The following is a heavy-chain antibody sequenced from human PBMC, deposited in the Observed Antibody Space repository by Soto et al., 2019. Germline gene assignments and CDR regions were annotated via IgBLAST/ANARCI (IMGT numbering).Heavy chain of an antibody. CDR1: GYTFTSYY. D-gene: IGHD3-3*01. CDR2: INPSGGST. J-gene: IGHJ6*02. CDR3: ARDRITIFGVVIIPLGYYGMDV. V-gene: IGHV1-46*01. Sequence: AAVKVSCKASGYTFTSYYMHWVRQAPGQGXEWMGIINPSGGSTSYAQKFQGRVTMTRDTSTSTVYMELSSLRSEDTAVYYCARDRITIFGVVIIPLGYYGMDVWGQGTTVTVSS.